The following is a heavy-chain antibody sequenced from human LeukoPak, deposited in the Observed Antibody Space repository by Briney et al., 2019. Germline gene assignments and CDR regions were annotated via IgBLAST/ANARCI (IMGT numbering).Heavy chain of an antibody. D-gene: IGHD5-18*01. CDR1: GYTFTSYY. V-gene: IGHV1-46*01. CDR2: INPSGGST. Sequence: ASVKLSCKASGYTFTSYYMHWVRQAPGQGLEWMGIINPSGGSTSYAQKFQGRVAMTRDTSTSTVYMELSSLRSEDTAVYYCAREVVDTAMVRWFDPWGEGTLVTVSS. J-gene: IGHJ5*02. CDR3: AREVVDTAMVRWFDP.